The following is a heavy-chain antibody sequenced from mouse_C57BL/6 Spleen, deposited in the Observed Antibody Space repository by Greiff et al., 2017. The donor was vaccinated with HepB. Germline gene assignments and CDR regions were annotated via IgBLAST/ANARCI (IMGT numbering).Heavy chain of an antibody. V-gene: IGHV1-80*01. Sequence: VQRVESGAELVKPGASVKISCKASGYAFSSYWMNWVKQRPGKGLEWIGQIYPGDGDTNYNGKFKGKATLTADKSSSTAYMQLSSLTSEDSAVYFCARGGYDYDENFDYWGQGTTLTVSS. CDR1: GYAFSSYW. CDR2: IYPGDGDT. J-gene: IGHJ2*01. CDR3: ARGGYDYDENFDY. D-gene: IGHD2-4*01.